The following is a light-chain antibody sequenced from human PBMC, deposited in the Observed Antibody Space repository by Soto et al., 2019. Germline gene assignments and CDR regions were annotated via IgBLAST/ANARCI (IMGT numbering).Light chain of an antibody. CDR1: DSDIGGYKY. J-gene: IGLJ3*02. CDR3: SSSTSIIVK. V-gene: IGLV2-14*03. CDR2: DVT. Sequence: QSALTQPASLSGSPGQSITISCTGTDSDIGGYKYVSWYQQHPGKAPKLLIYDVTHRPSGVSGRFSGSKSDNTASLTISWLQPEDEADYYCSSSTSIIVKFGGGTKLTVL.